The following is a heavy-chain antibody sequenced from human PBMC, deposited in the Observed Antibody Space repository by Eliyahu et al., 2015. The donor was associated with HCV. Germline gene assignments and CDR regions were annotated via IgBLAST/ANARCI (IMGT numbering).Heavy chain of an antibody. V-gene: IGHV3-23*01. J-gene: IGHJ4*02. CDR3: AKPPYGASASCFDY. Sequence: EVKLLESGGGLVPPGGSLRLSCTASGFXFRNLGMSWVRQAPGKGLEWVATISARGDTPYYADSVEGRFTISRDNSKNTVYLQLDSLRVEDAAIYYCAKPPYGASASCFDYWGQGTPVTVSS. D-gene: IGHD2-2*01. CDR2: ISARGDTP. CDR1: GFXFRNLG.